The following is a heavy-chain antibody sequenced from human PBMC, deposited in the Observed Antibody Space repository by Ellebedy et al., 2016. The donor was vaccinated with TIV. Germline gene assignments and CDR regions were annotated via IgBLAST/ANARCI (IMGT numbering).Heavy chain of an antibody. V-gene: IGHV3-23*01. CDR2: ISNTGSRT. CDR1: GFSFNSYA. CDR3: AKGRGGGSDSSAPRYYFDY. Sequence: PGGSLRLSCAASGFSFNSYAMSWVRQALGKGLEWVSTISNTGSRTYYADSVEGRFIISRDNSKKTLYLQMNSLRAEDTALYYCAKGRGGGSDSSAPRYYFDYWGLGTLVTVSS. J-gene: IGHJ4*02. D-gene: IGHD3-22*01.